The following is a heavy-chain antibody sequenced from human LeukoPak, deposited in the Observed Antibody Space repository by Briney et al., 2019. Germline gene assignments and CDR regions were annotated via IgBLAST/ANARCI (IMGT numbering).Heavy chain of an antibody. V-gene: IGHV4-34*01. D-gene: IGHD3-3*01. CDR3: ASTRNFQYDFWSGYSY. Sequence: PSETLSLTCAVYGGSFSGYYWSWIRQPPGKGLEWIGEINHSGSTNYNPSLKSRVTISVDTSKNQFSLKLSSVTAADTAVYYCASTRNFQYDFWSGYSYWGQGTLVTVSS. CDR2: INHSGST. J-gene: IGHJ4*02. CDR1: GGSFSGYY.